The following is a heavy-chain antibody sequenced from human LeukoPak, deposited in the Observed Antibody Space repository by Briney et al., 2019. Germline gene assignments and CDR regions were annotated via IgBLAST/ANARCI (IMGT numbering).Heavy chain of an antibody. CDR1: GFTVSSNH. CDR3: ASKGGKYCSGGSCYSQ. J-gene: IGHJ4*02. D-gene: IGHD2-15*01. V-gene: IGHV3-53*01. Sequence: AGGSLRLSCAASGFTVSSNHMSWVRQAPGKGLEWVSVIYSGGSTYYADSVKGRFTISRDNSKNTLYLQMNSLRAEDTAVYYCASKGGKYCSGGSCYSQWGQGTLVTVSS. CDR2: IYSGGST.